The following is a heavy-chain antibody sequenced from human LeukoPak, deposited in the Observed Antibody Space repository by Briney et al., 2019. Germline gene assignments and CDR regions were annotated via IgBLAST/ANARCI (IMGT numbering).Heavy chain of an antibody. Sequence: GGSLRLSCAASGFTVSSNYMNWVRQAPGKGLEWVSYISYSGSTTSYADSVKGRFTISRDNAKNSLYLQMNSLRAEDTAVYYCARAGPPAFDPWGQGTLVTVSS. J-gene: IGHJ5*02. CDR2: ISYSGSTT. V-gene: IGHV3-48*03. CDR3: ARAGPPAFDP. CDR1: GFTVSSNY.